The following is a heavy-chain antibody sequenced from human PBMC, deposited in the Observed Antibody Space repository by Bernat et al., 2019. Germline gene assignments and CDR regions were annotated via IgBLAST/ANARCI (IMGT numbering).Heavy chain of an antibody. CDR2: VYFSGST. J-gene: IGHJ3*02. CDR1: AGSISSNNYF. Sequence: QVQLQESGPGLVKPSETLSLTCTVSAGSISSNNYFWGWIREPPGKGLEWIGSVYFSGSTYYNPSLKGRVTISVDTSKNQFSLRLSSVTAADTAVYYCANPWRATYYYGSSGYYGWDAFDSWGQGTMVTVSS. V-gene: IGHV4-39*01. CDR3: ANPWRATYYYGSSGYYGWDAFDS. D-gene: IGHD3-22*01.